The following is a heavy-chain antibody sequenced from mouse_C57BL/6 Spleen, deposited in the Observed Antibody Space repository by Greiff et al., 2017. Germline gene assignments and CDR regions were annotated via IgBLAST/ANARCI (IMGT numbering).Heavy chain of an antibody. CDR2: IDPSDSYT. CDR3: ARRRNDYDDGHWYFDV. D-gene: IGHD2-4*01. Sequence: QVQLQQSGAELVMPGASVKLSCKASGYTFTSYWMHWVKQRPGQGLEWIGEIDPSDSYTNYNQKFKGKSTLTVDKSSSTAYMQLSSLTSEDSAVYYCARRRNDYDDGHWYFDVWGTGTTVTVSS. J-gene: IGHJ1*03. CDR1: GYTFTSYW. V-gene: IGHV1-69*01.